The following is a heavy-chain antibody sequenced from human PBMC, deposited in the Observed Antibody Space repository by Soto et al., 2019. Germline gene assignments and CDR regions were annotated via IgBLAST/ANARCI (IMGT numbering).Heavy chain of an antibody. J-gene: IGHJ4*02. Sequence: GGSLRLSCTASGFTFSSYALSWVRQAPGKGLEWVSSISGSGGSTYYADSVKGRVTISRDNSKNTLYLQMSSLRAEDTAMYYCARLALPSFGGVIAPFDYWGQGTLVTVSS. CDR2: ISGSGGST. CDR3: ARLALPSFGGVIAPFDY. D-gene: IGHD3-16*02. V-gene: IGHV3-23*01. CDR1: GFTFSSYA.